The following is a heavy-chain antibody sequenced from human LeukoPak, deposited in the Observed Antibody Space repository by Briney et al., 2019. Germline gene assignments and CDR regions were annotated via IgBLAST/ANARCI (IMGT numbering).Heavy chain of an antibody. V-gene: IGHV4-34*01. CDR3: ARAPLDSSGYYSPYFDY. CDR1: GGSFSGYY. J-gene: IGHJ4*02. D-gene: IGHD3-22*01. CDR2: INHSGST. Sequence: MPSETLSLTCAVYGGSFSGYYWSWIRQPPGKGLEWIGEINHSGSTNYNPSLKSRVTISVDTSKNQFSLKLSSVTAADTAVYYCARAPLDSSGYYSPYFDYWGQGTLVTVSS.